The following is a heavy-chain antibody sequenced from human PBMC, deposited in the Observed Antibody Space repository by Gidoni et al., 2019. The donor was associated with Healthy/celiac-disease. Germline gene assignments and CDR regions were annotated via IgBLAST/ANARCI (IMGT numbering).Heavy chain of an antibody. CDR3: ARQSVSGWYPSWFDP. V-gene: IGHV1-2*02. CDR2: INPNSGGT. Sequence: QVQLVQSGAEVKKPGASVKVSCKASGYTFTGYYMHWVRMAPGQGLEWMGWINPNSGGTNYAQKFQGRVTMTRDTSISTAYMELSRLRSDDTAVYYCARQSVSGWYPSWFDPWGQGTLVTVSS. J-gene: IGHJ5*02. CDR1: GYTFTGYY. D-gene: IGHD6-19*01.